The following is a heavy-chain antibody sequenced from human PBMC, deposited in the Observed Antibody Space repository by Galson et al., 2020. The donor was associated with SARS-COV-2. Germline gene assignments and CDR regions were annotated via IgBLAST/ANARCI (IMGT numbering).Heavy chain of an antibody. Sequence: GGSLRLSCAASGFTFSSHCMHWVRQAPGKGLGWVSRVTPDGRATDYADSVKGRFTISRDNARNTLYLQRYSLRAEDAALYYCVRGCGGSSDYWGQGTLVTVSS. CDR1: GFTFSSHC. D-gene: IGHD5-12*01. V-gene: IGHV3-74*01. CDR3: VRGCGGSSDY. J-gene: IGHJ4*02. CDR2: VTPDGRAT.